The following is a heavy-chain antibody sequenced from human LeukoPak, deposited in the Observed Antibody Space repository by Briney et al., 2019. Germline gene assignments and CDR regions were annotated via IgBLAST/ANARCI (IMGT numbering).Heavy chain of an antibody. V-gene: IGHV3-7*01. CDR1: GFTFNSYW. J-gene: IGHJ4*02. D-gene: IGHD3-22*01. Sequence: GGSLRLSCAASGFTFNSYWVSWVPQAPGKGLEWVANINQDGSEKYYVDSLKGRFTISRDNAKHSLYLQMNSLRAEDTAVFYCAREGAAMIPFDYWGQGNRVAVSS. CDR3: AREGAAMIPFDY. CDR2: INQDGSEK.